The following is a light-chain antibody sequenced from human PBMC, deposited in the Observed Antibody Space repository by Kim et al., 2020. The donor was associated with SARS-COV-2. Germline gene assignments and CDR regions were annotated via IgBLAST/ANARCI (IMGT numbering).Light chain of an antibody. CDR2: KAS. V-gene: IGKV1-5*03. J-gene: IGKJ2*01. CDR1: QTVSNW. Sequence: SAAVGDRVSITCRASQTVSNWLAWYQQKAGKAPKLLIYKASSLQSGVQSRFSGSASGTEFTLPISSLQPDDFATYYCQQYNSYVYTFDQGTKLDI. CDR3: QQYNSYVYT.